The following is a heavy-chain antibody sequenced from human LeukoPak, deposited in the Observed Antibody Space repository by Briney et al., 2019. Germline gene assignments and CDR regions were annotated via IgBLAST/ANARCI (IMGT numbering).Heavy chain of an antibody. CDR3: SDFDY. V-gene: IGHV3-74*03. Sequence: GGSLRLSCAASGFTFSSRWMHWVRRAPGKGLVWVAQINNDGSSTMYADSVKGRFTISRDNAKNTLYLQMNSLRAEDTAVYYCSDFDYWGQGTLVTVSS. CDR1: GFTFSSRW. J-gene: IGHJ4*02. CDR2: INNDGSST.